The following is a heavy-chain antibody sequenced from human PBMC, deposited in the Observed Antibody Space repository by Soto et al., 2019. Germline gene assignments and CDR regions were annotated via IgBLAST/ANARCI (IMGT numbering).Heavy chain of an antibody. CDR1: GFTFSNYA. CDR3: ATFPGVEPNSPLEY. J-gene: IGHJ4*02. Sequence: QVQLVESGGGGVQPGRSLRLSCVAYGFTFSNYAMHWVRQAPGKGLELLAVISHDGSNKYYADSVKGRLTISRDNSKNTVYLQMNTLRVEDTAVYHCATFPGVEPNSPLEYWGQGTLVTVSS. D-gene: IGHD1-1*01. CDR2: ISHDGSNK. V-gene: IGHV3-30-3*01.